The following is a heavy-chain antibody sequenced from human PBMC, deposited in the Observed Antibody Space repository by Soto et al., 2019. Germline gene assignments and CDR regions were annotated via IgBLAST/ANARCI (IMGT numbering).Heavy chain of an antibody. J-gene: IGHJ4*02. Sequence: SETLSLTCTVSGGSISSGGYYWSWIRQHPGKGLEWIGYIYYSGSTYYNPSLKSRVTISVDTSKNQFSLKLSSVTAADTAVYYCAREDDSSGYTFDYWGQGTLVTVSS. V-gene: IGHV4-31*03. D-gene: IGHD3-22*01. CDR1: GGSISSGGYY. CDR2: IYYSGST. CDR3: AREDDSSGYTFDY.